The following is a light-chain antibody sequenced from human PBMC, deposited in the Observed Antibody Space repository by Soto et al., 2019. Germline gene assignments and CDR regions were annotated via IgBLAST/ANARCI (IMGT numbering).Light chain of an antibody. Sequence: DIVMTQSPDSLTVSLGERATINCKSSQSVLYSPNNKNYLAWFQQRPGQSPKLLIYWASARESGVPDRFSGSGSGTDFTLTISSLQAEDEAVYYCQQYYSPPWTFGQGTKVDVK. CDR1: QSVLYSPNNKNY. CDR3: QQYYSPPWT. J-gene: IGKJ1*01. CDR2: WAS. V-gene: IGKV4-1*01.